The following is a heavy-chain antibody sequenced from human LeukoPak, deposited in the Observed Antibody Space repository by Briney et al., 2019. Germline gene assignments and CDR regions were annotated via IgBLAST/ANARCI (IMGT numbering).Heavy chain of an antibody. V-gene: IGHV3-66*01. CDR2: IYSGGST. Sequence: GGSLRLSCAASGFTFDDYGVSWVRQAPGKGLEWVSVIYSGGSTYYADSVKGRFTISRDNSKNTLYLQMNSLRAEDTAVYYCARDSYYYYMDVWGKGTTVTISS. CDR1: GFTFDDYG. J-gene: IGHJ6*03. CDR3: ARDSYYYYMDV.